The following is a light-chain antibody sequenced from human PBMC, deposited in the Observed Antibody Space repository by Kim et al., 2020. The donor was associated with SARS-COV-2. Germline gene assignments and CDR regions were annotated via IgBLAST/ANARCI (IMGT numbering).Light chain of an antibody. CDR2: AAS. CDR3: LQDYNYPRT. CDR1: QSIRNE. V-gene: IGKV1-6*01. Sequence: ASVGDRVTITCRASQSIRNELGWYQQKPGKAPNLLIYAASNLKSGVPSRFSGSGSGTDFTLTISNLQPEDFAIYYCLQDYNYPRTFGQGTKVDIK. J-gene: IGKJ1*01.